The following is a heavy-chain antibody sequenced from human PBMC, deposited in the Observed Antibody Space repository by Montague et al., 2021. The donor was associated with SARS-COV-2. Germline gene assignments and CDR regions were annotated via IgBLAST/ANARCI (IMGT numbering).Heavy chain of an antibody. Sequence: SETLSLTCAVYGASFSGYHWTWIRQSPGRGLEGIGEVIHSGKTSYNPSLQSRLTMSVDTYKKQFSLILSSVTAADTAVYFCATGSHICETRGRRTGWFDPWGQGTLVTVSS. V-gene: IGHV4-34*01. D-gene: IGHD7-27*01. CDR1: GASFSGYH. J-gene: IGHJ5*02. CDR3: ATGSHICETRGRRTGWFDP. CDR2: VIHSGKT.